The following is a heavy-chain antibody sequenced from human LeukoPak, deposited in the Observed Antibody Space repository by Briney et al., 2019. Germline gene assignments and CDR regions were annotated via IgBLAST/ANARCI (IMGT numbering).Heavy chain of an antibody. CDR2: TRNKANSYTT. CDR1: GFTFSNYA. D-gene: IGHD2-2*01. Sequence: PGGSLRLSCAASGFTFSNYAMSWVRQAPGKGLEWVGRTRNKANSYTTEYAASVKGRFTISRDDSKNSLYLQMNSLKTEDTAVYYCARSKVWDIVVEDFDYWGQGTLVTVSS. J-gene: IGHJ4*02. V-gene: IGHV3-72*01. CDR3: ARSKVWDIVVEDFDY.